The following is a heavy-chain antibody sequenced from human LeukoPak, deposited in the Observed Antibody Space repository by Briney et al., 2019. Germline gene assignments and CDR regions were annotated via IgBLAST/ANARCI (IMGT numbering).Heavy chain of an antibody. D-gene: IGHD2-2*01. J-gene: IGHJ4*02. CDR1: GYTFTSYY. Sequence: ASVKVSCKTSGYTFTSYYMHWMRQAPGQGLEWVAMINPNGGGTSSAQKFQGRVTMTRDTSTSTVYMDLSSLRSEDTAIYYCARQGGCISTSCNLDYWGQGTLVTVSS. CDR3: ARQGGCISTSCNLDY. CDR2: INPNGGGT. V-gene: IGHV1-46*03.